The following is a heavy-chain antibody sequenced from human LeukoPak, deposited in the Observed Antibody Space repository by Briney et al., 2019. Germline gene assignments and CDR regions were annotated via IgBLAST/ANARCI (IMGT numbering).Heavy chain of an antibody. J-gene: IGHJ4*02. D-gene: IGHD1-7*01. Sequence: GGSLRLSCAASEFPFSDYYMSWIRQAPGKGLEWVSYISSSSSYTNYADSVKGRFTISRDNAKNSLYLQMNSLRAEDTAVYYRARVTSLTGTIFDSWGQGTLVTVSS. CDR3: ARVTSLTGTIFDS. CDR2: ISSSSSYT. V-gene: IGHV3-11*05. CDR1: EFPFSDYY.